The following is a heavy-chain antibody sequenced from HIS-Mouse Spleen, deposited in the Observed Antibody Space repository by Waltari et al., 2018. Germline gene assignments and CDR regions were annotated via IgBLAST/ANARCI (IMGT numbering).Heavy chain of an antibody. D-gene: IGHD2-8*01. V-gene: IGHV3-33*06. J-gene: IGHJ4*02. CDR1: GFTFSSYG. Sequence: QVQLVESGGGVVQPGRSLRLSCAASGFTFSSYGMHWVRQAPGEGVDGVTDIWYDGSNKYYADSVQGRFTISRDNSKNTLYLQMNSLRAEDTAVYYCAKGGLMVYAIGDYWGQGTLVTVSS. CDR2: IWYDGSNK. CDR3: AKGGLMVYAIGDY.